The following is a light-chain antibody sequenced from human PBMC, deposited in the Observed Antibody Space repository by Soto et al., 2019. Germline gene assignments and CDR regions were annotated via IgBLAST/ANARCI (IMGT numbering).Light chain of an antibody. CDR1: QTISNW. CDR2: RAS. V-gene: IGKV1-5*03. J-gene: IGKJ2*01. CDR3: QQFDSYPYT. Sequence: IQMTQSPSTLSASVGDRVTITCRASQTISNWLAWYQQKPGKAPKLRIYRASSLNTGLPSRFGGSGSGTEFTLTISSLQPDDFATYYCQQFDSYPYTFGQGTKLEIK.